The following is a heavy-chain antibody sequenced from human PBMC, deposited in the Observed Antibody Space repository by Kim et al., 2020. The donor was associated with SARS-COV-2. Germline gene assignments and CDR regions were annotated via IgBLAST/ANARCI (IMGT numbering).Heavy chain of an antibody. CDR3: ARDSDGSGNQTIGLDP. D-gene: IGHD3-10*01. Sequence: KFQARVTMTRDTSTSTVYMELSSLRSEDTAVYYCARDSDGSGNQTIGLDPWGQGTLVTVSS. V-gene: IGHV1-46*01. J-gene: IGHJ5*02.